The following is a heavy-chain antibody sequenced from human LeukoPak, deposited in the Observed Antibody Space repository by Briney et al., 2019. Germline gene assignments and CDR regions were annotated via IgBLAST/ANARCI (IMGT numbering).Heavy chain of an antibody. V-gene: IGHV3-23*01. CDR2: ISSSGVST. CDR1: GFTFSSYA. Sequence: PGGSLRLSCAASGFTFSSYALSWVRQAPGKRLEWVSGISSSGVSTYYADSVKGRFTISRDNSKNTLYLRMNSLRVEDTALYYCTTGGYYDSSGYGYYFDYWGQGTLVTVSS. D-gene: IGHD3-22*01. CDR3: TTGGYYDSSGYGYYFDY. J-gene: IGHJ4*02.